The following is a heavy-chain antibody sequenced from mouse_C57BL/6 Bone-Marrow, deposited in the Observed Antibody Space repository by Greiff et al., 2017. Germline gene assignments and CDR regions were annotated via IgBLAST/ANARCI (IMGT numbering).Heavy chain of an antibody. CDR2: IDPSDSYT. CDR1: GYTFTSYW. J-gene: IGHJ2*01. Sequence: QVQLQQSGAELVKPGASVKLSCKASGYTFTSYWMQWVKQRPGQGLEWIGEIDPSDSYTNYNQKFKGKATLTVDTSSSTAYMQLSSLTSEDSAVYYCARGDYYGSYFDYWGQGTTLTVSS. D-gene: IGHD1-1*01. CDR3: ARGDYYGSYFDY. V-gene: IGHV1-50*01.